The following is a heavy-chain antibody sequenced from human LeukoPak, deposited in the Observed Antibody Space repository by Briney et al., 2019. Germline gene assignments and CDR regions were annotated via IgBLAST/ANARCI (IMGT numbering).Heavy chain of an antibody. D-gene: IGHD6-13*01. CDR2: IYSGGST. CDR3: ASPVRAAAGGLGAFDI. Sequence: PGGSLRLSCAASGFTVSSNYMSWVRQAPGKGLEWVSVIYSGGSTYYADSVKGRFTISRDNSKNTLYLQMNSLRAEDTAVYYCASPVRAAAGGLGAFDIWGQGTMVTVSS. J-gene: IGHJ3*02. V-gene: IGHV3-53*01. CDR1: GFTVSSNY.